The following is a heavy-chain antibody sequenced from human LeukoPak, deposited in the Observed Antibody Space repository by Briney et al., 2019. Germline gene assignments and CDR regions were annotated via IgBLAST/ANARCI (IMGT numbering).Heavy chain of an antibody. CDR2: ISDSGDST. CDR3: ATGAYCDH. J-gene: IGHJ4*02. CDR1: GFTFSRYG. V-gene: IGHV3-23*01. Sequence: AGGSLRLSCAASGFTFSRYGMTWVRQAPGKGLGWVSTISDSGDSTYYADSVKGRFTISRDNSENTLYLQMNGLRAEDTAIYFCATGAYCDHWGQGTLVTVSS.